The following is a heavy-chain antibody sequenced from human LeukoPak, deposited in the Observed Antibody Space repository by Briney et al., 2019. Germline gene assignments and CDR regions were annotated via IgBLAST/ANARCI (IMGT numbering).Heavy chain of an antibody. CDR3: AREGARAFDY. V-gene: IGHV3-48*01. J-gene: IGHJ4*02. CDR1: GFTFSTYA. CDR2: INTDSSTV. Sequence: PGGSLRLSCVASGFTFSTYAMNWVRQAPGKGLEWVSYINTDSSTVYYADSVEGRFTISRDNAKNSLYLQMNSLRAEDTAVYYCAREGARAFDYWGQGTLVTVSS.